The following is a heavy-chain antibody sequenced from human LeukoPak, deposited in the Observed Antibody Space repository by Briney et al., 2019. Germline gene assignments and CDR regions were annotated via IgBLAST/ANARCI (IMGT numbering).Heavy chain of an antibody. J-gene: IGHJ4*02. V-gene: IGHV1-18*01. CDR1: GYTFTSYG. D-gene: IGHD1-1*01. Sequence: ASVKVSCKASGYTFTSYGISRVRQAPGQGLEWMGWISAYNGNTNYAQKLQGRVTMTTDTSTSTAYMELRSLRSDDTAVYYCARDGDWNDLGDFDYWGQGTLVTVSS. CDR2: ISAYNGNT. CDR3: ARDGDWNDLGDFDY.